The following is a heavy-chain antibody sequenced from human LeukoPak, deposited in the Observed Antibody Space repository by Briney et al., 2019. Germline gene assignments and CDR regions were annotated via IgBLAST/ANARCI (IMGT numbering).Heavy chain of an antibody. V-gene: IGHV3-21*01. CDR3: ASGIQLWLNYFDY. CDR2: ISSSSSYI. J-gene: IGHJ4*02. Sequence: SGGSLRLSCAASGFTFSSYSMNWVRQAPGKGLEWVSSISSSSSYIYYADSVKGRFTISRDNAKNSLYLQMNSLRAEDTAVYYCASGIQLWLNYFDYWGQGTLVTVSS. D-gene: IGHD5-18*01. CDR1: GFTFSSYS.